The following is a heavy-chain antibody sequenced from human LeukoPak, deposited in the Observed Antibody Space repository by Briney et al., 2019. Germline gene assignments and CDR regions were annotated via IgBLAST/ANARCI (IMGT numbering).Heavy chain of an antibody. J-gene: IGHJ4*02. CDR2: MNPNSGNT. CDR1: GYTFTSYD. Sequence: ASVKVSCKASGYTFTSYDINWVRQATGQGLEWMGWMNPNSGNTGYAQKFQGRVTITRNTSISTAYMELSSLRSEDTAVYYCARGRYSSGWYDRGDDYWGQGTLVTVSS. D-gene: IGHD6-19*01. CDR3: ARGRYSSGWYDRGDDY. V-gene: IGHV1-8*03.